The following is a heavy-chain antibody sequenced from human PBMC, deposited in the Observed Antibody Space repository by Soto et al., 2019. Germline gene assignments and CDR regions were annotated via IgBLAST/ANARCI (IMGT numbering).Heavy chain of an antibody. CDR1: GFNFNTYW. D-gene: IGHD1-1*01. V-gene: IGHV3-7*03. Sequence: PGGSLRLFCAASGFNFNTYWMYWVRQAPGKGLAWVANIDTDGSRKNYVDSVKGRFIISRDKAKNSLLLQMNSLRADDTAVYYWGRVPLDGNDENGGDVWGQGTTVTVSS. J-gene: IGHJ6*01. CDR3: GRVPLDGNDENGGDV. CDR2: IDTDGSRK.